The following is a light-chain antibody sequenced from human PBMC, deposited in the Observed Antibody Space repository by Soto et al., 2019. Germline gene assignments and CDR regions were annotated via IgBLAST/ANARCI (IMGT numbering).Light chain of an antibody. CDR1: QTISSW. V-gene: IGKV1-5*03. CDR2: KAS. CDR3: QQAGT. J-gene: IGKJ5*01. Sequence: DIQMTQSPSTLSGSVGDRVTITCRASQTISSWLAWYQQKPGKAPKLLIYKASTLKSGVPSRFSGSGSGTEFTLTISSLQSEDFAVYYCQQAGTFGQGTRLEIK.